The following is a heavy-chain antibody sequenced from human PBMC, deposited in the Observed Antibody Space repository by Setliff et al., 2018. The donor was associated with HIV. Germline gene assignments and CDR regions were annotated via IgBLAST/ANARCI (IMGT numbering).Heavy chain of an antibody. Sequence: ASVKVSCKASGYTITDYILYWVRQAPGQGLELVGWIHTNTGTPTYAQGFTGRFVFSLDISVSTAYLQINSLKAEDSGIYYCARDAVFLGWPYNHYYMDLWGQGTMVTVSS. D-gene: IGHD3-3*01. CDR2: IHTNTGTP. CDR1: GYTITDYI. CDR3: ARDAVFLGWPYNHYYMDL. J-gene: IGHJ6*03. V-gene: IGHV7-4-1*02.